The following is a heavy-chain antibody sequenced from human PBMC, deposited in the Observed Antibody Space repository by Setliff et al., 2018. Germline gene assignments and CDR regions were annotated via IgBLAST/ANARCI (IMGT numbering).Heavy chain of an antibody. CDR1: GGSFSTSSDH. V-gene: IGHV4-39*07. D-gene: IGHD2-21*02. J-gene: IGHJ4*02. CDR2: INYSGRN. Sequence: PSETLSLTCNVSGGSFSTSSDHWGWIRQPPGKGLEWIGSINYSGRNYYNPSLKSRVTISVDTSKNQFSLKLSSVAAADTAVYYCARGFDVCGGGACYTDGPYYFDYWGLGTLVTVSS. CDR3: ARGFDVCGGGACYTDGPYYFDY.